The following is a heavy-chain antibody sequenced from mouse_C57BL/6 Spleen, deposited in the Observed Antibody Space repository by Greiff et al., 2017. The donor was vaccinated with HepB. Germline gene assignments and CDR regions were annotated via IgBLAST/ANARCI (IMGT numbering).Heavy chain of an antibody. CDR1: GYTFTSYW. CDR3: ARHYGSSLWYFDV. D-gene: IGHD1-1*01. J-gene: IGHJ1*03. Sequence: QVQLQQPGAELVKPGASVKMSCKASGYTFTSYWITWVKQRPGQGLEWIGDIYPGSGSTNYNEKFKSKATLTVDTSSSTAYMQRSSLTSEDSAVYYCARHYGSSLWYFDVWGTGTTVTVSS. V-gene: IGHV1-55*01. CDR2: IYPGSGST.